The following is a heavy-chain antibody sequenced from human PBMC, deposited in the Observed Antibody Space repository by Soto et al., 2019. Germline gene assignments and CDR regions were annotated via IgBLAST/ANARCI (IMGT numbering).Heavy chain of an antibody. D-gene: IGHD3-22*01. J-gene: IGHJ5*02. V-gene: IGHV3-23*01. Sequence: GGSLRLSCAVSGFTFSSYVMSWARQAPGKGLEWVSAISDSGGSTYYADSVKGRFTISRDNSKNTLYLQMNSLRADDTAVYYCAKVGYYDSSGHNWLDPWGQGTLVTVSS. CDR1: GFTFSSYV. CDR3: AKVGYYDSSGHNWLDP. CDR2: ISDSGGST.